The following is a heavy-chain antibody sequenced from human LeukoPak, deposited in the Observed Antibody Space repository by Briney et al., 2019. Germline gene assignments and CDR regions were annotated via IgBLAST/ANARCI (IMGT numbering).Heavy chain of an antibody. V-gene: IGHV3-23*01. Sequence: GGSLRLSCAASGFTFSSYAMSWVRQAPGKGLEWVSAISGSGGSTYYADSVKGRFTLSRDNSINTLYLQMNSLRAEDAAVYYCAKAPVTTCRGAFCYPFDYWGLGTLVTVSS. CDR1: GFTFSSYA. J-gene: IGHJ4*02. CDR3: AKAPVTTCRGAFCYPFDY. CDR2: ISGSGGST. D-gene: IGHD2-15*01.